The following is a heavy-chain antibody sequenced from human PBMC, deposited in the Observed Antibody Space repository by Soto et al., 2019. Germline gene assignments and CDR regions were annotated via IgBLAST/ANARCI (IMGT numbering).Heavy chain of an antibody. CDR1: GFTFSSYA. Sequence: EVQLLESGGGLVQPGWSLRLSCAASGFTFSSYAMSWVRQAPGKGLEWVSVIGDSTYYADSVKGRFTISRDNSKNTLYLQMNSLRGEDTAVYYCAKGALYSIYGMDVWGQGTTLTVSS. CDR2: IGDST. J-gene: IGHJ6*02. V-gene: IGHV3-23*01. CDR3: AKGALYSIYGMDV. D-gene: IGHD2-8*01.